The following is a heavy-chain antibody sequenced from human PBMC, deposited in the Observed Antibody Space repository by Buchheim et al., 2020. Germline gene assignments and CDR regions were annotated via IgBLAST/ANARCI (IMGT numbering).Heavy chain of an antibody. J-gene: IGHJ4*02. CDR3: AREVAVAGTGGSFDY. CDR2: IYYSGST. V-gene: IGHV4-39*07. Sequence: QLQLQESGPGLVKPSETLSLTCTVSGGSISSSSYYWGWIRQPPGKGLEWIGSIYYSGSTYYNPSLKSRVTISVDTSKNQFSLKLSSVTAADTAVYYCAREVAVAGTGGSFDYWGQGTL. CDR1: GGSISSSSYY. D-gene: IGHD6-19*01.